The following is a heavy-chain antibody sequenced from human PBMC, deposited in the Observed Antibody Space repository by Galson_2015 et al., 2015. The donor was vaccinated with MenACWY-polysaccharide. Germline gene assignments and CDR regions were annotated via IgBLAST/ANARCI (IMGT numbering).Heavy chain of an antibody. CDR2: LYSLGGT. CDR1: GFTVNSNY. D-gene: IGHD3-16*02. Sequence: SLRLSCAASGFTVNSNYMNWVRQAPGKGLEWVSVLYSLGGTYYADSVKGRFTISGDNSKNTLYLQMDSLRSEDTAVYFCARGKSWGSYRFFDYWGQGTPVTVSS. V-gene: IGHV3-66*02. J-gene: IGHJ4*02. CDR3: ARGKSWGSYRFFDY.